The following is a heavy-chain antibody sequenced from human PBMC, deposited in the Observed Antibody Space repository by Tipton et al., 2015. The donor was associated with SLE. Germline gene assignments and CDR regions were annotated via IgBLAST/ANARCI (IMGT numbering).Heavy chain of an antibody. Sequence: VQLVQSGAVLKKPGESLKISCKGSGYAFTNYWIGWVRQMPGKGLEWMGFIYYSGSTYYNPSLKSRVTILVDTSKSQFSLWLTSVTAADTAVYYCARHTTTEWFRLVMGASWFDPWGQGTLVTVSS. CDR1: GYAFTNYW. J-gene: IGHJ5*02. CDR3: ARHTTTEWFRLVMGASWFDP. CDR2: IYYSGST. V-gene: IGHV5-51*01. D-gene: IGHD6-19*01.